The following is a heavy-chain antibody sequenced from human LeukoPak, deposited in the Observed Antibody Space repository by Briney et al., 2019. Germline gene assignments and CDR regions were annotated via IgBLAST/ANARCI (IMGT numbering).Heavy chain of an antibody. CDR3: ARDWGYCSGGSCFLKGAPRGWFDP. CDR2: INPNSGGI. D-gene: IGHD2-15*01. Sequence: GASVKVSCKASGYTFTGYYMHWVRQAPGQGLEWMGWINPNSGGINYAQKFQGRVPMTRDTSISTAYMELSRLRSDDTAVYYCARDWGYCSGGSCFLKGAPRGWFDPWGQGTLVTVSS. J-gene: IGHJ5*02. V-gene: IGHV1-2*02. CDR1: GYTFTGYY.